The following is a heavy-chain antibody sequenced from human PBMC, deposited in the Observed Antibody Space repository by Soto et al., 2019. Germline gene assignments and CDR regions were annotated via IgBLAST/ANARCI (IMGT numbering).Heavy chain of an antibody. V-gene: IGHV3-23*01. D-gene: IGHD2-2*01. CDR1: GFTFTSYA. CDR2: ISGGGGST. Sequence: SLRLSCAASGFTFTSYAMSWVRQAPGKGLEWVSGISGGGGSTYYAASVKGRFTISRDNAKNTLYLQMNSLRAEDTAVYYCASLEDIVLVPAAMRSHYGMDVWGQGTTVTVSS. J-gene: IGHJ6*02. CDR3: ASLEDIVLVPAAMRSHYGMDV.